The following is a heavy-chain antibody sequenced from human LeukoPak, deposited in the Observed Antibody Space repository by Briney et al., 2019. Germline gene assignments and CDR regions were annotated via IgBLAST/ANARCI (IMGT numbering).Heavy chain of an antibody. Sequence: GGSLRLSCAASGFTVSSTYIMSWVRQAPGKGLEWVSAIIGSGGSTYYADSVKGRFTISRDNSKNTLSLQMNSLRAEDTAVYYCAKESVAGDAFDIWGQGTMVTVSS. CDR3: AKESVAGDAFDI. V-gene: IGHV3-23*01. CDR1: GFTVSSTYI. D-gene: IGHD6-19*01. J-gene: IGHJ3*02. CDR2: IIGSGGST.